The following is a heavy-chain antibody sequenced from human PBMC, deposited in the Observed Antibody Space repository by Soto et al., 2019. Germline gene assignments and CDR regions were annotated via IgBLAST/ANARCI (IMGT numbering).Heavy chain of an antibody. CDR2: ISRDGSST. Sequence: GGSLRLSCAASGFTFSSYYMHWVRQAPGKGLVWVSRISRDGSSTLYADSVKGRFTISRDNAKNTQYLQMNSLRVEDTAVYYCARVLAPDRSSLPFDYWGQGTLVTVSS. CDR1: GFTFSSYY. J-gene: IGHJ4*02. V-gene: IGHV3-74*01. CDR3: ARVLAPDRSSLPFDY. D-gene: IGHD3-22*01.